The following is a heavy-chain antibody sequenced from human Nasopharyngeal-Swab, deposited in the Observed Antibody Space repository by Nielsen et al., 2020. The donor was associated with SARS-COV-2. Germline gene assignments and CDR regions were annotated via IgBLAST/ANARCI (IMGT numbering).Heavy chain of an antibody. J-gene: IGHJ3*02. Sequence: SETLSLTCAVYGGSFSGYYWSWIRQPPGKGLEWIGEINHSGSTNYNPSLKSRVTISVDTSKNQFSLKLNSVTAADTAVYYCARGGFVVVPAATPNAFDIWGQGTMVTVSS. CDR2: INHSGST. CDR3: ARGGFVVVPAATPNAFDI. V-gene: IGHV4-34*01. CDR1: GGSFSGYY. D-gene: IGHD2-2*01.